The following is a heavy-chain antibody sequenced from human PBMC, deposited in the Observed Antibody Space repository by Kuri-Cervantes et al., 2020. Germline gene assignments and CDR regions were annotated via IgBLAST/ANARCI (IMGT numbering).Heavy chain of an antibody. V-gene: IGHV1-3*01. J-gene: IGHJ4*02. CDR2: INAGNGNT. CDR3: ARGRGYSGRYFDY. CDR1: GYTFTSYA. Sequence: ASVKVSCKASGYTFTSYAMNWVRQAPGQRLEWMGWINAGNGNTKYSQKFQGRVTITRDTSASTAYMELSSLRSEDTAVYYCARGRGYSGRYFDYWGQGTLVTVSS. D-gene: IGHD5-12*01.